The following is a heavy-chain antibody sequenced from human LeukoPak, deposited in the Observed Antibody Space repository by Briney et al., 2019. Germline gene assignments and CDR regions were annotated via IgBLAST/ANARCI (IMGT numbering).Heavy chain of an antibody. D-gene: IGHD3-22*01. Sequence: PSETLSLTCAVSGGSISSGGYYWSWIRQPPGKGLEWIGEINHSGSTNYNPSLKSRVTISVDTSKNQFSLKLSSVTAADTAVYYCAMVYYYDSSGYKDYWGQGTLVTVSS. J-gene: IGHJ4*02. CDR2: INHSGST. CDR3: AMVYYYDSSGYKDY. V-gene: IGHV4-34*01. CDR1: GGSISSGGYY.